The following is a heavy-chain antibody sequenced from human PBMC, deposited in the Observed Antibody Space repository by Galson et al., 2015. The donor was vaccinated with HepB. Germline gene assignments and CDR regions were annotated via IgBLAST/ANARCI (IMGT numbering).Heavy chain of an antibody. V-gene: IGHV1-8*01. CDR3: AGWSDYGDYDAFDI. CDR1: GYTFTSYD. Sequence: SVKVSCKASGYTFTSYDINWVRQATGQGLEWMGWMNPNSGNTGYAQKFQGRATMTRNTSISTAYMELSSLRSEDTAVYYCAGWSDYGDYDAFDIWGQGTMVTVSS. J-gene: IGHJ3*02. D-gene: IGHD4-17*01. CDR2: MNPNSGNT.